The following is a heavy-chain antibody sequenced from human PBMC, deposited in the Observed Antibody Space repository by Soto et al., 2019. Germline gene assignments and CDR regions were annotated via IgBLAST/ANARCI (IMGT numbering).Heavy chain of an antibody. D-gene: IGHD6-19*01. V-gene: IGHV1-18*01. CDR2: INGYNGNT. Sequence: ASVKVSCKAYGYTFTSYGISWVRQAPGQGLEWMGWINGYNGNTDYPQKVQGRVTMTTDTSTSTAYMELRSLRSDDTAVYYCAREGSAPYYHYGMDVWGQGTTVTVSS. J-gene: IGHJ6*02. CDR3: AREGSAPYYHYGMDV. CDR1: GYTFTSYG.